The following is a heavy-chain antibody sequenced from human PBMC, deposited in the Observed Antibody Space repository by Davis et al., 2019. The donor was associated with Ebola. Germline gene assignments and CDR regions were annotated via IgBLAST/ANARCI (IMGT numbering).Heavy chain of an antibody. Sequence: GGSLRLSCSASGFTFSSYAMHWVRQAPGKGLQSVARISTNGENTYYADSMKGRFTISRDNSKDTLYLQMRNLRIDDTAVYYCVKDRFTVVVVHGGFDYWGQGTLVTVSS. D-gene: IGHD2-15*01. CDR2: ISTNGENT. J-gene: IGHJ4*02. CDR1: GFTFSSYA. CDR3: VKDRFTVVVVHGGFDY. V-gene: IGHV3-64D*06.